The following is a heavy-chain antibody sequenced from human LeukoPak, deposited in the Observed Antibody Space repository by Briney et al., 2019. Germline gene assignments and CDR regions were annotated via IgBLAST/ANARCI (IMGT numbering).Heavy chain of an antibody. V-gene: IGHV3-48*03. CDR1: GFTFSSYE. D-gene: IGHD3-3*01. Sequence: GGSLRLYCAASGFTFSSYEMNWVRQAPGKGLEWVSYLSSSGSTKYYTDSVRGRFTISRDNAKNSLYLQMSSLSGEDTAVYYCARQTYYDFWSGYSTFDYWGQGTLVTVSS. J-gene: IGHJ4*02. CDR2: LSSSGSTK. CDR3: ARQTYYDFWSGYSTFDY.